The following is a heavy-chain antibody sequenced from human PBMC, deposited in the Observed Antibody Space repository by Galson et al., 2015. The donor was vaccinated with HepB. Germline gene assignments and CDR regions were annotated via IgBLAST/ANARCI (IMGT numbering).Heavy chain of an antibody. Sequence: SLRLSCAVSGLPFRTYAMHWVRQAPGKGLEWVGFISFDGRNRNYVDSVRGRFTISRDNFKNTLYLQMNSLRPEDTAVYYCAGGTSYFHDSSGYCSSGLLDYWGQGTLVSVSS. D-gene: IGHD3-22*01. CDR1: GLPFRTYA. CDR3: AGGTSYFHDSSGYCSSGLLDY. J-gene: IGHJ4*02. CDR2: ISFDGRNR. V-gene: IGHV3-30*04.